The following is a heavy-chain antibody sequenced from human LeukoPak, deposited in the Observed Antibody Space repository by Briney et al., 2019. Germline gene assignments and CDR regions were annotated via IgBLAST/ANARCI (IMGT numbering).Heavy chain of an antibody. Sequence: PGGSLRLSCAASGFTFSSYWMTWVRQAPGKGLEWVANIKKDGSESYYVDSVKGRFTISRDNAKNSLYLQMNSLRAEDTAEYYCARRSPLRQHYFDSSGPLDYWGQGTLVTVSS. CDR2: IKKDGSES. J-gene: IGHJ4*02. CDR3: ARRSPLRQHYFDSSGPLDY. D-gene: IGHD3-22*01. CDR1: GFTFSSYW. V-gene: IGHV3-7*01.